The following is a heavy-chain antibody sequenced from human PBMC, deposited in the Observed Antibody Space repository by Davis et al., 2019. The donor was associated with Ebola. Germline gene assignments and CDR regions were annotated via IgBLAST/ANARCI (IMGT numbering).Heavy chain of an antibody. Sequence: SETLSLTCTVSGGSISSGGYYWSWIRQHPGKGLEWIGYIYYSGSTYYNPSLKSRVTISVETSKNQFSLKLSSVTAADTAVYYCARVSYDTSPGNWYFDLWGRGTLVTVSS. CDR3: ARVSYDTSPGNWYFDL. CDR1: GGSISSGGYY. D-gene: IGHD3-22*01. CDR2: IYYSGST. V-gene: IGHV4-31*03. J-gene: IGHJ2*01.